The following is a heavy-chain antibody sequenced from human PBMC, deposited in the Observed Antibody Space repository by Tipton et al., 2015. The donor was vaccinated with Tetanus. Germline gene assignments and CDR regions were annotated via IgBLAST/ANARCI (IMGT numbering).Heavy chain of an antibody. CDR3: ARGGRDAYNNPLGAFDV. J-gene: IGHJ3*01. CDR2: IYDGGSP. D-gene: IGHD5-24*01. Sequence: TLSLTCVVSGGSISSNRFYWGWIRQSPGKGLEWIGNIYDGGSPSFSPSLQSRATIFADTSKNQFSLRLRSVAAADTAVYYCARGGRDAYNNPLGAFDVWGRGTTVTVSS. CDR1: GGSISSNRFY. V-gene: IGHV4-39*01.